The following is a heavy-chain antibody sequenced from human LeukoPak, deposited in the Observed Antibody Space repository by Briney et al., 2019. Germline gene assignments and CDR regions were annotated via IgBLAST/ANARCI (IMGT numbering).Heavy chain of an antibody. CDR3: AATPEITMVRGVPLPYGMDV. J-gene: IGHJ6*02. CDR1: GFTFTSSA. CDR2: IVVGSGNT. Sequence: ASVKVSCKASGFTFTSSAMQWVRQARGQRLEWIGWIVVGSGNTNYAQKFQERVTITRDMSTSTAYMELSSLRSEDTAVYYCAATPEITMVRGVPLPYGMDVWGQGTTVTVSS. D-gene: IGHD3-10*01. V-gene: IGHV1-58*02.